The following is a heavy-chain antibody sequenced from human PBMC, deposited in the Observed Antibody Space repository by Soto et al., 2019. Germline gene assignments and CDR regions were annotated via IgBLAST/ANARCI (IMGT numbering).Heavy chain of an antibody. CDR1: GFTFSSYW. CDR3: ATSEAAPVNY. J-gene: IGHJ4*02. CDR2: IKQDGSDK. V-gene: IGHV3-7*01. D-gene: IGHD6-6*01. Sequence: EVHLVESGGGLVQPGGSLRLSCAASGFTFSSYWMSWVRQAPGKGLEWVANIKQDGSDKYYVDSVQGRFTISSDNAKNSLYLQMNSMRAEDTAVDYCATSEAAPVNYWGQGTLVTVSS.